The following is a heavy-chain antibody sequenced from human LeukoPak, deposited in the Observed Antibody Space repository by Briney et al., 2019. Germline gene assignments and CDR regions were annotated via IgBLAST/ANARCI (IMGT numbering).Heavy chain of an antibody. CDR2: IYPSSFT. D-gene: IGHD2/OR15-2a*01. V-gene: IGHV4-59*01. CDR1: GGSMNTYY. CDR3: ARQGRNKGRFDY. Sequence: PSETLSLTCTVSGGSMNTYYWTWIRQPAGKGLQWIGYIYPSSFTNYNPSLKSRVTISVDTSKNQFSLRLSSVTAADTAVYYCARQGRNKGRFDYWGQGTLVTVSS. J-gene: IGHJ4*02.